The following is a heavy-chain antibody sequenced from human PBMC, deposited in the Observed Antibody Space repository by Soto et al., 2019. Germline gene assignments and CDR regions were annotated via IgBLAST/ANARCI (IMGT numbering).Heavy chain of an antibody. Sequence: ASVKVSCKASGYTFTSYDINWVRQATGQGLEWMGWMNPNSGNTGYAQKFQGRVTMTRNTSISTVYMELSSLRSEDTAVYYCARDYGDSLHYFDYWGQGTLVTVSS. CDR3: ARDYGDSLHYFDY. V-gene: IGHV1-8*01. CDR1: GYTFTSYD. J-gene: IGHJ4*02. CDR2: MNPNSGNT. D-gene: IGHD4-17*01.